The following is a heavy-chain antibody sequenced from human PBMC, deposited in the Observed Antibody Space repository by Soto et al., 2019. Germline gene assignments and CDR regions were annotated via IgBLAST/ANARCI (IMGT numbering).Heavy chain of an antibody. CDR3: ARGYLDNSFDQ. D-gene: IGHD2-15*01. CDR1: GFTLSSYS. V-gene: IGHV3-48*02. Sequence: GGSLRLSCAASGFTLSSYSMDWVRQAPGKGLEWVSYISSDSNTIYYADSVKGRFTISRDNAKNSLSLQMNSLRDEDTAVYYCARGYLDNSFDQWGQGTLVTVSS. CDR2: ISSDSNTI. J-gene: IGHJ4*02.